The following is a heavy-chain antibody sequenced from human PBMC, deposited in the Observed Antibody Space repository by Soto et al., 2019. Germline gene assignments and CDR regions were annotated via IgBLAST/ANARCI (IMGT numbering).Heavy chain of an antibody. Sequence: GGSLRLSCSASGFNFNTYAMHWVRQAPGKGLEWVAVISYDGGNKYYSDSVKGRFTISRDNSKNTLYLQMNSLRPADTTLYYCARDRAYCSGGRCLTFPHQYYAVDVWGRGTTAPVYS. CDR1: GFNFNTYA. CDR2: ISYDGGNK. V-gene: IGHV3-30-3*01. D-gene: IGHD2-15*01. CDR3: ARDRAYCSGGRCLTFPHQYYAVDV. J-gene: IGHJ6*02.